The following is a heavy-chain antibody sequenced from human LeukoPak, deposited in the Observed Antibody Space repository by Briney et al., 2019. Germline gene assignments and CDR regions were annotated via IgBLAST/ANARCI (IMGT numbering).Heavy chain of an antibody. V-gene: IGHV4-4*07. Sequence: SETLSLTCTVSGGSISSYYWSWIRQPAGKGLEWIGRIYTSGSTNYNPSLKSRVTMSVDTSKNQFSLKLSSVTAADTAVYYCARVGVGRAWDRRYSSSWYSVSDWGQGTLVTVSS. D-gene: IGHD6-13*01. CDR2: IYTSGST. J-gene: IGHJ4*02. CDR3: ARVGVGRAWDRRYSSSWYSVSD. CDR1: GGSISSYY.